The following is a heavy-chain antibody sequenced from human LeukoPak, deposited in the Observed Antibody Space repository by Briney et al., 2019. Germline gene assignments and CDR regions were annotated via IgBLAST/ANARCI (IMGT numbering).Heavy chain of an antibody. CDR2: ISGSGGST. CDR1: GFTFSSYE. CDR3: AKRRGDGTGFDY. J-gene: IGHJ4*02. Sequence: GGSLRLSCAASGFTFSSYEMNWVRQAPGKGLEWVSAISGSGGSTYYADSVKGRFTISRDNSKNTLYLQMNSLRAEDTAVYYCAKRRGDGTGFDYWGQGTLVTVSS. V-gene: IGHV3-23*01. D-gene: IGHD1-14*01.